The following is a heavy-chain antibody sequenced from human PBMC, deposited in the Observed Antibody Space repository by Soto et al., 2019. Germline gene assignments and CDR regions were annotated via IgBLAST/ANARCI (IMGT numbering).Heavy chain of an antibody. J-gene: IGHJ6*02. V-gene: IGHV1-8*01. CDR3: ARDKGPVRFLEWLDSNYYGMDV. Sequence: GASLKVSCKASGYTFTSYDINWARQATGQGLEWMGWMNPNSGNTGYAQKFQGRVTMTRNTSISTAYMELSSLRSEDTAVYYCARDKGPVRFLEWLDSNYYGMDVWGQGTTVTVSS. CDR2: MNPNSGNT. D-gene: IGHD3-3*01. CDR1: GYTFTSYD.